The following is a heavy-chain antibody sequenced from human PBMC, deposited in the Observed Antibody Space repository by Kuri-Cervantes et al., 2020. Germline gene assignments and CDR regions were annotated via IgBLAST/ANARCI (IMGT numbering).Heavy chain of an antibody. CDR1: GYTLTELS. Sequence: ASVKVSCKVSGYTLTELSMHWVRQAPGKGLEWMGGFDPEDGETNYAQKFQGRVTMTEDTSTDTAYMELSSLRSEDTAVYYCATVQVLRFWEWFSYWGQGTLVTVSS. CDR2: FDPEDGET. V-gene: IGHV1-24*01. D-gene: IGHD3-3*01. CDR3: ATVQVLRFWEWFSY. J-gene: IGHJ4*02.